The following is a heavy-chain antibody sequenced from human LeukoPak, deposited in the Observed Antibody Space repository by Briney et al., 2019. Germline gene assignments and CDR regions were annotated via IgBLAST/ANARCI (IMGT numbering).Heavy chain of an antibody. CDR1: GYTFTSYD. CDR3: ARVAPHIVVVPAAQPGIYYYYYMDV. CDR2: MNPNSGNT. D-gene: IGHD2-2*01. V-gene: IGHV1-8*01. Sequence: ASVKVSCKASGYTFTSYDINWVRQAPGQGLEWMGWMNPNSGNTGYAQKFQGRVTMTRNTSISTAYMELSSLRSEDTAVYYCARVAPHIVVVPAAQPGIYYYYYMDVWGKGTTVTVSS. J-gene: IGHJ6*03.